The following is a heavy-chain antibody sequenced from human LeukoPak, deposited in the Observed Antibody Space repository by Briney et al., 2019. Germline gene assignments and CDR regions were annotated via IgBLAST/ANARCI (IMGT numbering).Heavy chain of an antibody. CDR1: GYSISSAYY. J-gene: IGHJ6*03. CDR3: AREDHYSSSSEYSYYYMNV. CDR2: IYHSGNT. Sequence: SETLSLTCTVSGYSISSAYYWGWIRQPPGKGLEWIGNIYHSGNTYYNPSLKSRLTISLDMAKSQFSLKLSSVTAADTAVYYCAREDHYSSSSEYSYYYMNVWGKGTKVTVSS. V-gene: IGHV4-38-2*02. D-gene: IGHD6-6*01.